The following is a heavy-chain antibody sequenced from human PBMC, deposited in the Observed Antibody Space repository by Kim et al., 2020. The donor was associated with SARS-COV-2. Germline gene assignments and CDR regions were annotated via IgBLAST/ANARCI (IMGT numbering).Heavy chain of an antibody. CDR3: ARDVGATGYYYMDV. Sequence: AQKFQGRVNITRDTSISTAYMELGRLRSDDTAVYYCARDVGATGYYYMDVWGKGTTVTVSS. V-gene: IGHV1-2*02. J-gene: IGHJ6*03. D-gene: IGHD1-26*01.